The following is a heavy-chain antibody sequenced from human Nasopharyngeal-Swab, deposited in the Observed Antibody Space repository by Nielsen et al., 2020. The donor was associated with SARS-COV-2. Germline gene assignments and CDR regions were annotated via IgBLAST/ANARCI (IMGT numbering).Heavy chain of an antibody. CDR3: AKDLGWHYYFDY. Sequence: WIRQPPGKGLEWVSAISGSGGSTYYADSVKGRFTISRDNSKNTLYLQMNSLRAEDTAVYYCAKDLGWHYYFDYWGQGTLVTVSS. J-gene: IGHJ4*02. D-gene: IGHD6-19*01. V-gene: IGHV3-23*01. CDR2: ISGSGGST.